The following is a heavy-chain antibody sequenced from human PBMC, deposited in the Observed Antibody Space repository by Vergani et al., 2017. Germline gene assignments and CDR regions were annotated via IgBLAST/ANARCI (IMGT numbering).Heavy chain of an antibody. J-gene: IGHJ5*02. CDR1: RFTFSSYS. Sequence: EVQLVESGGGLVKPGGSLRLSCAASRFTFSSYSMNWVRQAPGKGLEWVSSISSSSSYIYYADSVKGRFTISRDNAKNSLYLQMNSLRAEDTAVYYCARDRYSSGLYWFDPWGQGTLVTVSS. CDR3: ARDRYSSGLYWFDP. CDR2: ISSSSSYI. V-gene: IGHV3-21*01. D-gene: IGHD6-19*01.